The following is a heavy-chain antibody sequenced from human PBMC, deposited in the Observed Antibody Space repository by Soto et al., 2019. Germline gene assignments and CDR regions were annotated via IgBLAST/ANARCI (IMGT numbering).Heavy chain of an antibody. CDR3: AAFPYSSGWLDY. J-gene: IGHJ4*02. D-gene: IGHD6-19*01. V-gene: IGHV1-58*02. CDR1: GYTFSSYG. Sequence: EASVKGSCKGSGYTFSSYGISWGRQAPGQRLEWIGWIGVDSGNTNYAQKFQERVTMTRDMSTSTAYMELSSLRSEDTAVYYCAAFPYSSGWLDYWGQGTLVTVSS. CDR2: IGVDSGNT.